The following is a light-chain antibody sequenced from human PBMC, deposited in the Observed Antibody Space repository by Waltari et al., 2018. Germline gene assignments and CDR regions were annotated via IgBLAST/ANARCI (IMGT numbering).Light chain of an antibody. Sequence: YYQKAGRGPRHLIHGASTRHTDSPTRFIGSCTGTEFTLTISSRQPEDSAVYFCQQYHTWPPITFGQGTRLEI. CDR2: GAS. J-gene: IGKJ5*01. CDR3: QQYHTWPPIT. V-gene: IGKV3-15*01.